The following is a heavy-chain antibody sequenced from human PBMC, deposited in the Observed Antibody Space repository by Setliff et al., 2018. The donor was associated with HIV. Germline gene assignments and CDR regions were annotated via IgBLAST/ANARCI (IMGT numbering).Heavy chain of an antibody. D-gene: IGHD1-7*01. CDR1: GGSLNGHF. CDR2: IHYTGST. Sequence: SETLSLTCTVIGGSLNGHFWSWIRQPPGKGLEWIGDIHYTGSTNYSPSLKSRVTILLDTSKNQFSLRLDSLTAADTAVYYCARHRGMIGTTWYNHYMDVWGKGATVTVSS. J-gene: IGHJ6*03. V-gene: IGHV4-59*11. CDR3: ARHRGMIGTTWYNHYMDV.